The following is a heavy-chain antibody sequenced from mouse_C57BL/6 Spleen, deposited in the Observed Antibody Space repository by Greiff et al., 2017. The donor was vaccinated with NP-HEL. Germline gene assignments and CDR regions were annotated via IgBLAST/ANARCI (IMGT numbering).Heavy chain of an antibody. CDR3: AREDFITTVVADY. CDR2: IYPRSGNT. CDR1: GYTFTSYG. Sequence: VQLQESGAELARPGASVKLSCKASGYTFTSYGISWVKQRTGQGLEWIGEIYPRSGNTYYNEKFKGKATLTADKSSSTAYMELRSLTSEDSAVYFCAREDFITTVVADYWGQGTTLTVSS. D-gene: IGHD1-1*01. V-gene: IGHV1-81*01. J-gene: IGHJ2*01.